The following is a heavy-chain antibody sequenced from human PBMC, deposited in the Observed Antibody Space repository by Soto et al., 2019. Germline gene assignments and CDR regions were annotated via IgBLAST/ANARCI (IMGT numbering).Heavy chain of an antibody. J-gene: IGHJ4*02. D-gene: IGHD4-17*01. CDR1: GGSLSSGSFS. CDR3: ARGGGSTDYVANYYFDY. CDR2: INYSGNT. V-gene: IGHV4-30-2*01. Sequence: QLRLQESGSGLVKPSQTLSLTCTVSGGSLSSGSFSWGWIRQPPGKGLEWIGYINYSGNTYYNPSLRRRVPISGDMSTNQFSLKLGSGTAADTAVYYCARGGGSTDYVANYYFDYWGRGTLVTVSS.